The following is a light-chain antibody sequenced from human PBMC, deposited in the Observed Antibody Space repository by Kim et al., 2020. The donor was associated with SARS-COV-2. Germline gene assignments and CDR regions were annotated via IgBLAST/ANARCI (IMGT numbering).Light chain of an antibody. J-gene: IGKJ1*01. CDR3: QQRRDWPT. V-gene: IGKV3-11*01. CDR2: DAS. Sequence: SLSPGERATLSCRASQGVDFYLAWYQQKPGQAPRLLIHDASNRAAGIPARFSGSGSGTHFTLTIDSLQPEDFGVYYCQQRRDWPTFGQGTKVDIK. CDR1: QGVDFY.